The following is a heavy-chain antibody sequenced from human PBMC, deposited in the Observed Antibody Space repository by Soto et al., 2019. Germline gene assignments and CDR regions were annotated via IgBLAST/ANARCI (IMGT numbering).Heavy chain of an antibody. Sequence: EVQLLESGGGLVQPGGSLRLSCAASGFIVSSYAMSWVRQAPGKGLEWVSAISGRGDSTNYADSVKGRFTISRDNSKNTLYLQMSSLRAEDTAIYYCAKTRACGGDCYFFDYWGQGTLVTVSS. CDR2: ISGRGDST. CDR3: AKTRACGGDCYFFDY. J-gene: IGHJ4*02. CDR1: GFIVSSYA. D-gene: IGHD2-21*02. V-gene: IGHV3-23*01.